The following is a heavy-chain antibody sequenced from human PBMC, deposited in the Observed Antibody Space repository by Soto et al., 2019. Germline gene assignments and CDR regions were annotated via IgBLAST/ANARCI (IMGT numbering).Heavy chain of an antibody. CDR2: ISFDGSYK. D-gene: IGHD3-9*01. Sequence: QVQLVESRGGVVQPGGSLRLSCAASGFTFSRYGMHWVRQAPGKGLEWVAVISFDGSYKYYADSVKGRFIISRDNSKNTLYLQMSSLGAEDTAVYYCAKGTSGILTGYPSYWYFDLWGRGTLVTVSS. J-gene: IGHJ2*01. V-gene: IGHV3-30*18. CDR1: GFTFSRYG. CDR3: AKGTSGILTGYPSYWYFDL.